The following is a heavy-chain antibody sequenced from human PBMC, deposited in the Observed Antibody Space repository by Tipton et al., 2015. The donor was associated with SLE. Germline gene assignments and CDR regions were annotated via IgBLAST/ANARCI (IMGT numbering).Heavy chain of an antibody. CDR1: GFTFSSYG. Sequence: SLRLSCAASGFTFSSYGMHWVRQAPGKGLEWVALISYDGRNKYYADSVKGRFTISRDNSKNTLYLQMNSLRGVDTAVYYCAKEGDNTWNYYYMDVWGKGTTVTVSS. J-gene: IGHJ6*03. CDR3: AKEGDNTWNYYYMDV. D-gene: IGHD1-1*01. CDR2: ISYDGRNK. V-gene: IGHV3-30*18.